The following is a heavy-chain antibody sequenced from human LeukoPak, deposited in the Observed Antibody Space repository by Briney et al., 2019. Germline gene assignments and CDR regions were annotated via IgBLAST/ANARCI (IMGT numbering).Heavy chain of an antibody. Sequence: SQTLSLTCAISGDSVSSNSAAWNWIRQSPSRGLEWLGSTYYRSKWYSDYAVSVKSRITISADTSKNQFSLQLNSVTPEDTAVYYCARAGGDSWYFDYWGQGTLVTVSS. V-gene: IGHV6-1*01. CDR3: ARAGGDSWYFDY. CDR1: GDSVSSNSAA. J-gene: IGHJ4*02. D-gene: IGHD2-21*02. CDR2: TYYRSKWYS.